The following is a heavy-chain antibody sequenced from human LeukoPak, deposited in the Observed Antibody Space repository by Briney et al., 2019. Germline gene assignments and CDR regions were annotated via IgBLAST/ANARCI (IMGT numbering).Heavy chain of an antibody. V-gene: IGHV1-69*04. J-gene: IGHJ4*02. CDR2: IIPILGIA. Sequence: GSSVTVSCKASGGTFSSYAISWVRQAPGQGLEWMGRIIPILGIANYAQKFQGRVTITADKSTSTAYMELSSLRSEDTAVYYCARPLYYYDSSGHPLGYWGQGTLVTVSS. D-gene: IGHD3-22*01. CDR3: ARPLYYYDSSGHPLGY. CDR1: GGTFSSYA.